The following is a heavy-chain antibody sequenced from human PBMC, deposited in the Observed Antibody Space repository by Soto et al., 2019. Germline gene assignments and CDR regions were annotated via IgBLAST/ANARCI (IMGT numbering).Heavy chain of an antibody. D-gene: IGHD5-12*01. CDR2: INHSGST. CDR3: AKVGGVATTYYYGMDV. CDR1: GGSFSGYY. J-gene: IGHJ6*01. Sequence: SETLSLTCAVYGGSFSGYYWSWIRQPPGKGLEWIGEINHSGSTNYNPSLKSRVTISVDTSKNQFSLKLSSVTAADTAVYYCAKVGGVATTYYYGMDVWGQGTTVTVSS. V-gene: IGHV4-34*01.